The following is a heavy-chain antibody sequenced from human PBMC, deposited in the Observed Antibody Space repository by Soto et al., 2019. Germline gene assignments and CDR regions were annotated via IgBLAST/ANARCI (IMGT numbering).Heavy chain of an antibody. D-gene: IGHD6-19*01. Sequence: QVQLVESGGGVVQPGRSLRLSCAASGLTLSNYAMHWVRQAPGKGLEWVAVISYDGSNRYYADSVKGRFTISRDNSKNTLYLQINSLRAEDTAVYYCARVTQAVAADYWGQGTLVTVSS. CDR3: ARVTQAVAADY. V-gene: IGHV3-30-3*01. CDR2: ISYDGSNR. J-gene: IGHJ4*02. CDR1: GLTLSNYA.